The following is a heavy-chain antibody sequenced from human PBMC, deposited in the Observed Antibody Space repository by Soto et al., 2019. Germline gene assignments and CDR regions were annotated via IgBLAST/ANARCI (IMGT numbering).Heavy chain of an antibody. Sequence: GASLKVSCKASGYTFTSYGISWVRQAPGQGLEWMGWISAYDGNTNYAQILQGRVSMTTDTSTSTAYMELRSLRYDDTAVYYCARGGYYDSSGSRNYYYYGMNVWGQGTTVTVSS. J-gene: IGHJ6*02. D-gene: IGHD3-22*01. CDR2: ISAYDGNT. CDR1: GYTFTSYG. V-gene: IGHV1-18*01. CDR3: ARGGYYDSSGSRNYYYYGMNV.